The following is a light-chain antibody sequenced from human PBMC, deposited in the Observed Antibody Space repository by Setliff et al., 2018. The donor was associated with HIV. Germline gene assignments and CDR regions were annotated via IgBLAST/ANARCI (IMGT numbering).Light chain of an antibody. V-gene: IGLV1-47*01. CDR1: SSNIGRNY. J-gene: IGLJ1*01. Sequence: QSVLTQPPSASGTPGQRVTISCSGSSSNIGRNYVYWYQQLPGTTPKLLIYRNNQRPSGVPDRFSGSKSGTAASLAISGSRSEDEADYYCAAWDNSLSGSYVFATGTKVTVL. CDR2: RNN. CDR3: AAWDNSLSGSYV.